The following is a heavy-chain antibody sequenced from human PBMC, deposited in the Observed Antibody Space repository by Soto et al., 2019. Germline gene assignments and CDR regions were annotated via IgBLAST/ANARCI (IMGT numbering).Heavy chain of an antibody. CDR1: GGSISGYY. CDR3: ARLGGYYQALDS. CDR2: IYYAGTT. J-gene: IGHJ4*02. Sequence: PSETLSLTCTVSGGSISGYYWSWIRQPPGKGLEWIGYIYYAGTTTYNPSLKSRVSISVDTSKNEVSLKLTSVTAADTAVYYCARLGGYYQALDSWGQGTVVTVSS. D-gene: IGHD3-22*01. V-gene: IGHV4-59*08.